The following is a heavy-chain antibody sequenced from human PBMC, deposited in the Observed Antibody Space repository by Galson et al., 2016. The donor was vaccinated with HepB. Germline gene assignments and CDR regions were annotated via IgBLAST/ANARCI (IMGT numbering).Heavy chain of an antibody. Sequence: SLRLSCAASGFPFSGYSMSWVRRAPGKGLEWLSYISDSGDTTYYADSVKGRFTISRDNAKNSLFLQMNSLSDDDTAVFYCARDNGLAYFDYWGQGALVTVSS. CDR1: GFPFSGYS. CDR3: ARDNGLAYFDY. CDR2: ISDSGDTT. V-gene: IGHV3-48*02. J-gene: IGHJ4*02.